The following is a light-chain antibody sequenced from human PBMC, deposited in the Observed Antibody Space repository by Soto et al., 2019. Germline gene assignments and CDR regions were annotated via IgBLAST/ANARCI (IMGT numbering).Light chain of an antibody. CDR2: DAS. J-gene: IGKJ3*01. CDR1: QSVSSY. V-gene: IGKV3-11*01. Sequence: EIVLTQSPATLSLTAGERATLSCRASQSVSSYLAWYQQKPGQAPRLLIYDASNRATGIPARFSGSGSGTDFTLTISSLEPEDFALYYCQHRSNWPSFGPGTKVDIK. CDR3: QHRSNWPS.